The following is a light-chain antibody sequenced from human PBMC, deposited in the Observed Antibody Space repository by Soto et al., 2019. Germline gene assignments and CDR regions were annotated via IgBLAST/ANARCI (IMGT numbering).Light chain of an antibody. CDR1: SSDVGGYNF. J-gene: IGLJ3*02. CDR2: EVT. CDR3: TSYAGSNIPEV. Sequence: QSALTQPPSASGSPGQSVSISCTGTSSDVGGYNFVSWYQQHPGKAPKLMIYEVTKRPSGVPDRFSGSKSGNTASLTVSGLQAEDEADYYCTSYAGSNIPEVFGGGTQLTVL. V-gene: IGLV2-8*01.